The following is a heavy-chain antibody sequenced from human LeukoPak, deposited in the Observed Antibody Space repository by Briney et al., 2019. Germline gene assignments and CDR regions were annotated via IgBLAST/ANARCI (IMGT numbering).Heavy chain of an antibody. CDR2: IYYSGST. CDR1: GGSIRSYY. D-gene: IGHD1-1*01. CDR3: ARETSQNGAHYMDA. J-gene: IGHJ6*03. Sequence: SETLSLTCTVSGGSIRSYYWSWLRQPPGKGLEWMAYIYYSGSTSYTPSLKSRVTISVDTSKNQFSLKLSSVTAADTAVYYGARETSQNGAHYMDAGGKGPSATIPS. V-gene: IGHV4-59*01.